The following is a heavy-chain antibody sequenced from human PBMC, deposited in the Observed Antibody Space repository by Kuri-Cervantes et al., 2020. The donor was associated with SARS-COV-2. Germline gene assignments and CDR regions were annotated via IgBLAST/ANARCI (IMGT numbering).Heavy chain of an antibody. CDR2: ISGSGGST. Sequence: GESLKISCAASGFTFSSYAMSWVRQAPGKGLEWVSAISGSGGSTYYADSVKGRFTISRDNSKNTLYLQMNSLRAEDTAVYYCAKDFVYYYVSSSYLFDYWGQGTLVTVSS. D-gene: IGHD3-22*01. CDR3: AKDFVYYYVSSSYLFDY. V-gene: IGHV3-23*01. J-gene: IGHJ4*02. CDR1: GFTFSSYA.